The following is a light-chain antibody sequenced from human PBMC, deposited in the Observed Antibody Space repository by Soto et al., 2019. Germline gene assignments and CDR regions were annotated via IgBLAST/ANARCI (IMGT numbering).Light chain of an antibody. CDR1: QSVSSSY. Sequence: EIVLTQSPGTLSLSPGERATLSCRASQSVSSSYLAGYQQKPGQAPRLLIYDASSRATGIPDRFSGSGSGTDFTLTISRLEPEDFAAYYCQQYGSSPRTFGQGIKVEIK. CDR3: QQYGSSPRT. CDR2: DAS. J-gene: IGKJ1*01. V-gene: IGKV3-20*01.